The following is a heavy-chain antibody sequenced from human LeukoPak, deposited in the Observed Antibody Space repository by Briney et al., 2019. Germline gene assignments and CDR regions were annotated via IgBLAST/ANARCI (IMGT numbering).Heavy chain of an antibody. D-gene: IGHD2-15*01. J-gene: IGHJ3*02. CDR1: GFTFNNYG. CDR3: AKNRYCSGNTCFKDAFDI. V-gene: IGHV3-23*01. Sequence: GGSLRLSCAASGFTFNNYGMNWVRQAPGKGLEWVSLITGSGSSTFYADSVKGRFTISRDNSKNTLYLEMNGLRAEDTAMYYCAKNRYCSGNTCFKDAFDIWGQGTMVTVSS. CDR2: ITGSGSST.